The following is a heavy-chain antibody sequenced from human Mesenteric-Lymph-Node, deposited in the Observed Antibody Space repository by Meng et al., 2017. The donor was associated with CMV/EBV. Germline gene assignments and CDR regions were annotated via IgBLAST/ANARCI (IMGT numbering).Heavy chain of an antibody. V-gene: IGHV1-8*01. D-gene: IGHD1-7*01. Sequence: VKVSCEASGYNFNNYDINWVRQAVGQGFEWMGWTNPISGNTGYAQKFQGRVTMTRSTSTATAYMELSSLRLEDTAVYYCAVNYHSAYWGQGTLVTVSS. CDR3: AVNYHSAY. CDR1: GYNFNNYD. J-gene: IGHJ4*02. CDR2: TNPISGNT.